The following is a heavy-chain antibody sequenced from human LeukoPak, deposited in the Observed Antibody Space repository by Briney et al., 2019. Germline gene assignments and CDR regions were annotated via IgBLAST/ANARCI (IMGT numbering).Heavy chain of an antibody. CDR3: AREVGVGDNHFDY. V-gene: IGHV1-46*01. D-gene: IGHD1-26*01. J-gene: IGHJ4*02. CDR1: GYIFTTYY. Sequence: ASVKVSCKASGYIFTTYYMHWVRQAPGQGLEWMGIIHPSSSGTGYAQKFQGRVTMTRDTPTSTVYMALTSLRSEDTAVYFCAREVGVGDNHFDYWGQGTQVAVSS. CDR2: IHPSSSGT.